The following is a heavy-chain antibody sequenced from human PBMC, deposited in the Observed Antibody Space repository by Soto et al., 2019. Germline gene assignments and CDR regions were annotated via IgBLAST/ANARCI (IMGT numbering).Heavy chain of an antibody. CDR1: GFTFTNAW. CDR3: TTAATTVTTIAY. J-gene: IGHJ4*02. CDR2: IKRETDGGTT. Sequence: EVHLVESGGGLVKPGGSLRLSCAASGFTFTNAWMSWVRQAPGKGLEWVGRIKRETDGGTTDYAAPVKGRFTISRDDSRNTLYLQMNNLKTDDTALYYCTTAATTVTTIAYWGQGTLVTVSS. D-gene: IGHD4-17*01. V-gene: IGHV3-15*01.